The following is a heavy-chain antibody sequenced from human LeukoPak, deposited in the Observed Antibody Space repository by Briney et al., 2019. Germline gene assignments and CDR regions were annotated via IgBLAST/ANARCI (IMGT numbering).Heavy chain of an antibody. V-gene: IGHV1-8*01. D-gene: IGHD5-12*01. Sequence: GASVKVSCKXSGYTFTSYDINWVRQATGQGLEWMGWMNSNSGNTGYAQKFQGRVTMTRNTSISTAYMELSSLRSEDTAVYYCARGVRWLLGDYYYYMDVWGKGTTVTVSS. CDR2: MNSNSGNT. J-gene: IGHJ6*03. CDR3: ARGVRWLLGDYYYYMDV. CDR1: GYTFTSYD.